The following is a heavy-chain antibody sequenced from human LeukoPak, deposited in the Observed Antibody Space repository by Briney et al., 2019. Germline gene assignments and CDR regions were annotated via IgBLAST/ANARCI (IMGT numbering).Heavy chain of an antibody. CDR2: IYYSGST. D-gene: IGHD3-9*01. J-gene: IGHJ4*02. V-gene: IGHV4-39*01. CDR1: GGSISSSNYY. CDR3: VRHRYFDRLSPFDY. Sequence: SETLSFTCTVSGGSISSSNYYWGWIRQPPGKGLEWIGSIYYSGSTYYNPSLKSRVTISVDTSKNQFSLKLTSVTAADTAVYYCVRHRYFDRLSPFDYWGQGTLITVSS.